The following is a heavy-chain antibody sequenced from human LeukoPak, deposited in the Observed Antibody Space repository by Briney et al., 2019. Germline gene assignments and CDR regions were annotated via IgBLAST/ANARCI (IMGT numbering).Heavy chain of an antibody. CDR2: INHSGST. CDR3: ARGDFDGSGRSLDY. D-gene: IGHD3-10*01. CDR1: GGSFSGYY. J-gene: IGHJ4*02. Sequence: SETLSLTCAVYGGSFSGYYWSWIRQPPGKGLEWIGEINHSGSTNYNPSLKSRVTISVDTSKNQFSLKLSSVTAADTAFYYCARGDFDGSGRSLDYWGQGTLVTVSS. V-gene: IGHV4-34*01.